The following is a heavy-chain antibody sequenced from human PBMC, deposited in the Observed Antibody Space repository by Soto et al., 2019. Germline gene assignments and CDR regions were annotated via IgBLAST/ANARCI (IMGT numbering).Heavy chain of an antibody. CDR3: ANARVWSNYYPFFDD. CDR1: GFTFSSHG. J-gene: IGHJ4*02. V-gene: IGHV3-30*18. CDR2: ISYDGSNK. Sequence: QVPLVESGGGVVQPGRSLRLSCAASGFTFSSHGMHWVRQAPGKGLEWVAVISYDGSNKYYVDSVKGRFTISRDNSKNTLYLQMNSLRAEDTAVYYCANARVWSNYYPFFDDWGQGTLVTVSS. D-gene: IGHD3-3*01.